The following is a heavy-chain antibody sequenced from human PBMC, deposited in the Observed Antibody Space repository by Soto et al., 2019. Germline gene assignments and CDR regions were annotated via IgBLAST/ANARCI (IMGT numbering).Heavy chain of an antibody. J-gene: IGHJ5*02. CDR3: VRDGTKTLRDWFDP. CDR1: GASISGYY. V-gene: IGHV4-4*07. Sequence: SETLSLTCTVSGASISGYYWSWIRKSAGKGLEWIGRIYATGTTDYNPSLKSRVMMSVDTSKKQFSLKLRSVTAADTAVYYCVRDGTKTLRDWFDPWGQGVSVTVSS. CDR2: IYATGTT. D-gene: IGHD1-1*01.